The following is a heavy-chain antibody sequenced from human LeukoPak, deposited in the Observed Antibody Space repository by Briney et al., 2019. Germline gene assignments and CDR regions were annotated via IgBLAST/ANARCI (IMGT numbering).Heavy chain of an antibody. D-gene: IGHD6-19*01. Sequence: GGSLRLSCAASGFSFSSYAMSWVRQAPGKGLEWVSSISGSGDNTYYAESVKVRFTSSRDNSKYRLFLRMTSLRVEDTAVFYCAKRSGYTTGWFFDFWGQGTLVTVSS. CDR3: AKRSGYTTGWFFDF. CDR2: ISGSGDNT. V-gene: IGHV3-23*01. J-gene: IGHJ4*02. CDR1: GFSFSSYA.